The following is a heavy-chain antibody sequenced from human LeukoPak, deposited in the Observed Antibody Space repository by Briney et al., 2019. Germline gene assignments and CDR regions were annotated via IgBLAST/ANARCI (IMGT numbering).Heavy chain of an antibody. CDR2: IYYSGST. CDR3: ASTNCSSASCYGANWFDP. CDR1: GGSISSGDYY. J-gene: IGHJ5*02. D-gene: IGHD2-2*01. Sequence: SQTLSLTCTVSGGSISSGDYYWSWIRQPPGKGLEWIVHIYYSGSTFHYNPSLKSRVNISVDTSKNQFSLRLSSVTTVDTAVYYCASTNCSSASCYGANWFDPWGQGTLVTVSS. V-gene: IGHV4-30-4*08.